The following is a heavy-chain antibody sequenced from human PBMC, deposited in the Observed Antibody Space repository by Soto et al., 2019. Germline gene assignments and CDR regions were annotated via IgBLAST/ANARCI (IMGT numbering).Heavy chain of an antibody. CDR1: GFTFSDYY. J-gene: IGHJ6*02. CDR3: ARDLRPIFGVTYYYYYGMDV. V-gene: IGHV3-11*01. CDR2: ISSSGSTI. D-gene: IGHD3-3*01. Sequence: SLRLSCAASGFTFSDYYMSWIRQAPGKGLEWVSYISSSGSTIYYADSVKGRFTISRDNAKNSLYLQMNSLRAEDTAVYYCARDLRPIFGVTYYYYYGMDVWGQGTTVTVSS.